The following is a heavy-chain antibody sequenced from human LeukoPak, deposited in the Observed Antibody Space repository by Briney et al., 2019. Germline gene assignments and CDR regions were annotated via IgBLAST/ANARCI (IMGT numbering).Heavy chain of an antibody. CDR2: IYHSGST. V-gene: IGHV4-38-2*02. D-gene: IGHD5-24*01. J-gene: IGHJ4*02. Sequence: SETLSLTCTVSGYSISSGYYWGWIRQPPGKGLEWIGSIYHSGSTYYNPSLKSRVTISVDTSKNQFSLKLSSVTAADTAVYYCGRDSVEMGTIHSDYWGQGTLVTVSS. CDR1: GYSISSGYY. CDR3: GRDSVEMGTIHSDY.